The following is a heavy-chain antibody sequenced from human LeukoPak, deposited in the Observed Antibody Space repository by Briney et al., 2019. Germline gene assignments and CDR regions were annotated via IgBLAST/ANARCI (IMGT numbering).Heavy chain of an antibody. CDR1: GGSISSCGYY. J-gene: IGHJ4*02. V-gene: IGHV4-31*03. D-gene: IGHD4-17*01. CDR3: ARATTVTTVGY. Sequence: SETLSLTCTVSGGSISSCGYYWSWIRQHPGKGLEWIGYIYYSGSTYYNPSLKSRVTISVDTSKNQFSLKLSSVTAADTAVYYCARATTVTTVGYWGQGTLVTVSS. CDR2: IYYSGST.